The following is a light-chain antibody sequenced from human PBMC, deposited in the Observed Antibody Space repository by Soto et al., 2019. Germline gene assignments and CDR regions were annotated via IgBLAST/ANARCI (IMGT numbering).Light chain of an antibody. CDR2: ANN. CDR3: ASWEDSLNGLV. V-gene: IGLV1-44*01. J-gene: IGLJ2*01. Sequence: QSVLTQPPSLSETPGQRVTISCSGSRSNIGGHIVNWYQQLPGMAPKLLMSANNQRSSGVPERFSGSKSGSSASLAISGLQSEDEAAYYCASWEDSLNGLVFGGGTKVTV. CDR1: RSNIGGHI.